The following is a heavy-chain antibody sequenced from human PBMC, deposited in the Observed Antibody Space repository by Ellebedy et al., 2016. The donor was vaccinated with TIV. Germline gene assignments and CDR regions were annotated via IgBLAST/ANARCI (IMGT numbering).Heavy chain of an antibody. CDR2: VRSRRGSYTT. Sequence: GESLKISXVASGFPFSDHHMDWVRQAPGKGLEWVGRVRSRRGSYTTEYAASVRGRFTISRDDSTNSLYLQMNSLKTEDTAVYYCARAPGAGSRWGQGTLVTVSS. CDR3: ARAPGAGSR. CDR1: GFPFSDHH. J-gene: IGHJ4*02. V-gene: IGHV3-72*01. D-gene: IGHD3-10*01.